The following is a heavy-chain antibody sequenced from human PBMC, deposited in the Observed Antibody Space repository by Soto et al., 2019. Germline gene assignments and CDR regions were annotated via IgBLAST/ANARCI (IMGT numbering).Heavy chain of an antibody. J-gene: IGHJ4*02. Sequence: ASLKVSCKAYGYTFTDYYMHWVPQAPGQGLEWMGWINPNSGGTNYAQKFQGRVTMTRDTSISTAYMEVSRLRSDDTAVYYCARAVSTLLYYFDCWGQGXLVTVSS. CDR1: GYTFTDYY. CDR2: INPNSGGT. D-gene: IGHD4-17*01. CDR3: ARAVSTLLYYFDC. V-gene: IGHV1-2*02.